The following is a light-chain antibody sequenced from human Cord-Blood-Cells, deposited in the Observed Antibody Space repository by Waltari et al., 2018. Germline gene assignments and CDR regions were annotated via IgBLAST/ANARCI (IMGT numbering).Light chain of an antibody. Sequence: QSALTQPRSVSGSPGQSVTISCTGTSSDVGGYNYVSWYQQHPGNAPKRMIYDVSKRPSGVPDRFSGSKSGNTASLTISVLQAEDEADYYCCSYAGSEVFGGGTKLTVL. J-gene: IGLJ3*02. CDR3: CSYAGSEV. CDR2: DVS. V-gene: IGLV2-11*01. CDR1: SSDVGGYNY.